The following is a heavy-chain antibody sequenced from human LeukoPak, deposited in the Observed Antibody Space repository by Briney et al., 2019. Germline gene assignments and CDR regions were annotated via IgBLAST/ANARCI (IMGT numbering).Heavy chain of an antibody. V-gene: IGHV3-23*01. J-gene: IGHJ4*02. D-gene: IGHD3-9*01. CDR3: ARAHYYDILTGYYLW. CDR2: LSGSGGST. Sequence: PGGSLRLSCAASGFTFSSYVMNWVSQAPGKGLEWVSTLSGSGGSTYYADSVKGRFTISRDNSKNTLYLQMNSLRVEDTAVYYCARAHYYDILTGYYLWWGQGTLVTVSS. CDR1: GFTFSSYV.